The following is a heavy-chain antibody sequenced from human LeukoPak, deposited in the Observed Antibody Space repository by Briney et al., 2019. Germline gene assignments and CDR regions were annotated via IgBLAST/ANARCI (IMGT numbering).Heavy chain of an antibody. CDR1: GFTFSSYG. CDR2: IKSNTDGGTT. J-gene: IGHJ4*02. D-gene: IGHD3-3*01. Sequence: PGRSLRLSCAASGFTFSSYGMHWVCQAPGKGLEWVGRIKSNTDGGTTDYAAPVKGRFTISRDDSKNTLYLQMNGLKAEDTALYYCTTDLTIFGVVGGDYWGQGTLVTVSS. V-gene: IGHV3-15*01. CDR3: TTDLTIFGVVGGDY.